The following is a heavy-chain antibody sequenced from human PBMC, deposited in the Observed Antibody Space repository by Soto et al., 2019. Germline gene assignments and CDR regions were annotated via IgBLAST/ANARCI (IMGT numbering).Heavy chain of an antibody. V-gene: IGHV4-61*01. Sequence: QVQLQESGPGLVKPSETLSLICTVSGGSVNSGNYYWSWIRQPPGKGLEWIGYISYRGSTDYNPSLKSRVTISVDTSKNQFSLKLISVTAADTAVYFCARCCCGGSCAPHRWGQGTLVTVSS. CDR2: ISYRGST. D-gene: IGHD2-15*01. J-gene: IGHJ3*01. CDR1: GGSVNSGNYY. CDR3: ARCCCGGSCAPHR.